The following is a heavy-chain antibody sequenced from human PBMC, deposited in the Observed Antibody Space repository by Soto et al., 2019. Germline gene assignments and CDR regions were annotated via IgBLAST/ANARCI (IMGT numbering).Heavy chain of an antibody. V-gene: IGHV4-59*01. CDR1: GGSISSYY. CDR2: IYYSGST. D-gene: IGHD6-13*01. J-gene: IGHJ4*02. CDR3: ARASYSSSYLFGY. Sequence: SETLSLTCTVSGGSISSYYWSWIRQPPGKGLEWIGYIYYSGSTNYNPSLKSRVTISVDTSKNQFSLKLSSVTAADTAVYYCARASYSSSYLFGYWGQGTLVTVS.